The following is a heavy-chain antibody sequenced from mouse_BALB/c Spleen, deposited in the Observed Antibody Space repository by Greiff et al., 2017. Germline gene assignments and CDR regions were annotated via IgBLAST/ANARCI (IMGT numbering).Heavy chain of an antibody. J-gene: IGHJ3*01. D-gene: IGHD2-4*01. V-gene: IGHV5-12-1*01. CDR2: ISSGGGST. Sequence: EVKVVESGGGLVKPGGSLKLSCAASGFAFSSYDMSWVRQTPEKRLEWVAYISSGGGSTYYPDTVKGRFTISRDNAKNTLYLQMSSLKSEDTAMYYCARGGLAWFAYWGQGTLVTVSA. CDR1: GFAFSSYD. CDR3: ARGGLAWFAY.